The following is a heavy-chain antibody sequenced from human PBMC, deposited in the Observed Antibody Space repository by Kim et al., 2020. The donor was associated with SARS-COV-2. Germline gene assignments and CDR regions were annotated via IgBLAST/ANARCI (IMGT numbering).Heavy chain of an antibody. Sequence: LKGRFTISRDNSKNTLYLQMNSRRAEDTAVYYCARDRYYYDSSGLGTFDYWGQGTLVTVSS. V-gene: IGHV3-30*01. J-gene: IGHJ4*02. CDR3: ARDRYYYDSSGLGTFDY. D-gene: IGHD3-22*01.